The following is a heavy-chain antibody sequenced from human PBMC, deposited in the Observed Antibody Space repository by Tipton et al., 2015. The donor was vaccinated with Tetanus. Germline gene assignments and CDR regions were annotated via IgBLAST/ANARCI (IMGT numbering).Heavy chain of an antibody. V-gene: IGHV4-39*01. D-gene: IGHD6-19*01. J-gene: IGHJ4*02. CDR3: AGTVAGTDY. CDR2: IYYSGST. CDR1: GGSISSSSYY. Sequence: TLSLTCTVSGGSISSSSYYWGWIRQPPGKGLEWIGSIYYSGSTYYNPSLKSRVTISVDTSKNQFSLKLSSVNAADTAVYYCAGTVAGTDYWGQGTLVTVSS.